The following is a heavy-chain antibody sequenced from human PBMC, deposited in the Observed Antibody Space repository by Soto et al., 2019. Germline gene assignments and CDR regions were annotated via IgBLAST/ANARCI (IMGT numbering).Heavy chain of an antibody. Sequence: PSETLSLTCTVSGGSISSYYWSWIRQPPGKGLEWIGYIYYSGSTNYNPSLKSRVTISVDTSKNQFSLKLSSVTAADTAVYYCARDRYSYYDFWSGSLPYYYFGMDVWGQGTTVTVSS. CDR3: ARDRYSYYDFWSGSLPYYYFGMDV. V-gene: IGHV4-59*12. J-gene: IGHJ6*02. CDR2: IYYSGST. D-gene: IGHD3-3*01. CDR1: GGSISSYY.